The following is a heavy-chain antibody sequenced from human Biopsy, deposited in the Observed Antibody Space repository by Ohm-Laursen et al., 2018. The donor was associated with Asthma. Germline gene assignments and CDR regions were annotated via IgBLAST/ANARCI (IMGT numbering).Heavy chain of an antibody. CDR1: GGTFNTYV. J-gene: IGHJ4*02. Sequence: SETDSCKSLGGTFNTYVIGWGRQAPGHGLEWPGVINSVFGTTTYPQKFQDRVTITADDSTSTVYMELSSLRSEDTAVYYCARKAGSCISRTCYSLDFWGQGTLVTVSS. V-gene: IGHV1-69*13. CDR2: INSVFGTT. CDR3: ARKAGSCISRTCYSLDF. D-gene: IGHD2-2*01.